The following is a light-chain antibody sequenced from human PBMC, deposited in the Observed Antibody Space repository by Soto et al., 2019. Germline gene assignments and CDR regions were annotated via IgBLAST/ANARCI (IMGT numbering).Light chain of an antibody. CDR3: AAWDDRLSGLV. V-gene: IGLV2-18*01. CDR2: EAR. Sequence: QSALTQPPSVSGSPGQSVTISCTGTSTDFVSYNRVSWYQQPPGTAPKLIIYEARNRPSGVPDRFSGSKSGTSASLAISGLRSEDEADYYCAAWDDRLSGLVFGRGTKLTVL. J-gene: IGLJ2*01. CDR1: STDFVSYNR.